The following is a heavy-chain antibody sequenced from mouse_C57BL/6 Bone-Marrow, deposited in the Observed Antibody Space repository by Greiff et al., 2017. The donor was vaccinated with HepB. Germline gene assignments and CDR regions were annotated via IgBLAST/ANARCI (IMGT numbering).Heavy chain of an antibody. CDR3: ARAYYGSSYDYFDY. D-gene: IGHD1-1*01. CDR2: ISPGSGST. J-gene: IGHJ2*01. CDR1: GYTFTSYW. Sequence: QVQLQQPGAELVKPGASVKMSCKASGYTFTSYWITWVKQRPGQGLEWIGDISPGSGSTNYNEKFKSKATLTVDTSSSTAYMQLSSLTSEDSAVYYCARAYYGSSYDYFDYWGQGTTLTVSS. V-gene: IGHV1-55*01.